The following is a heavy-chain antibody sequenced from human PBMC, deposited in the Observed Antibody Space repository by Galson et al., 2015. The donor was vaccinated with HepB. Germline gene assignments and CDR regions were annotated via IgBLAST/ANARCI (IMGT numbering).Heavy chain of an antibody. CDR2: ISAYDSST. V-gene: IGHV1-18*01. CDR1: GYTFSSYS. D-gene: IGHD2-15*01. CDR3: ARGALVAAVNATLNNWFDP. J-gene: IGHJ5*02. Sequence: SVKVSCKASGYTFSSYSIAWVRQAPGQGLEWMGWISAYDSSTNYAQKLQGRVTMTTETSTTTAYMELRSLRSDDTAVYYCARGALVAAVNATLNNWFDPWGQGTLVTVSS.